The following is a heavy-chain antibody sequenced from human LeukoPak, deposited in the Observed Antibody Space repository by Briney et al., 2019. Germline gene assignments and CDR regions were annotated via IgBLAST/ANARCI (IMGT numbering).Heavy chain of an antibody. CDR3: ASIFYYASGSYSFDFDY. CDR2: ISNDGSNK. D-gene: IGHD3-10*01. Sequence: GGSLRPSCAASGFTFSSYTMHWVRQSPGKGLEWVAVISNDGSNKYYADSVKGRFTISRDNSKNTLYLQMNSLRAEDTAVYYCASIFYYASGSYSFDFDYWGQGTLVTVSS. CDR1: GFTFSSYT. V-gene: IGHV3-30*04. J-gene: IGHJ4*02.